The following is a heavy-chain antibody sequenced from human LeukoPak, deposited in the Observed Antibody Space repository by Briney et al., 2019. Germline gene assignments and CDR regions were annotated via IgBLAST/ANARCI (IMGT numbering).Heavy chain of an antibody. D-gene: IGHD4-11*01. J-gene: IGHJ4*02. CDR3: ARGPTVKYFDY. CDR2: IYYSGST. Sequence: SETLSLTCTVSGGSISSSTYYWGWIRQPPGKGLEWIGTIYYSGSTYYNPSLKSRVTISVDTSKNQFSLKLSSVTAADTAVYYCARGPTVKYFDYWGQGTLATVSS. V-gene: IGHV4-39*07. CDR1: GGSISSSTYY.